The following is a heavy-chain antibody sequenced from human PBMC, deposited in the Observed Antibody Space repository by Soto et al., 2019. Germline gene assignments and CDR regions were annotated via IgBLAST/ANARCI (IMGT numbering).Heavy chain of an antibody. CDR3: ARHYDGFDY. D-gene: IGHD3-16*01. Sequence: PSETLSLTCDVSSVSITSSNWWTWVRQPPGKGLEWIGKISHSGTVNYNATLRSRVIISVDKPKNQLSLKLMSVTAADTAVYYCARHYDGFDYWGQGILGTVS. CDR2: ISHSGTV. CDR1: SVSITSSNW. V-gene: IGHV4-4*02. J-gene: IGHJ4*02.